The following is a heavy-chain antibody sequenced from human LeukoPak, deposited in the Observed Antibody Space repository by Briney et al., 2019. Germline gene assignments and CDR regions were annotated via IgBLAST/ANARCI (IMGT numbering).Heavy chain of an antibody. J-gene: IGHJ6*03. CDR1: GGSISSGSYY. V-gene: IGHV4-61*02. D-gene: IGHD3-10*01. Sequence: PSETLSLTCTVSGGSISSGSYYWSWIRQPAGKGLEWIGRIYTSGSTNYNPSLKSRVTISVDTSKNQFSLKLSSVTAANTAVYYCAKYYGSGSYYANYYYYYYMDVWGKGTTVTVSS. CDR3: AKYYGSGSYYANYYYYYYMDV. CDR2: IYTSGST.